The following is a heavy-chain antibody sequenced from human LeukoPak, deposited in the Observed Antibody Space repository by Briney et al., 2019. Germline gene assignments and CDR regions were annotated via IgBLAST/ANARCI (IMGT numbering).Heavy chain of an antibody. J-gene: IGHJ6*03. CDR1: GGSLSDYY. CDR3: ARGDFCSSSSCYLRPMDV. Sequence: SETLSLTCTVSGGSLSDYYWSWIRPPPGKGLEWIGYIYYSGSTTYNPSLKSRVAMSVDTAKNQFSLKLRSVTAADTAVYYCARGDFCSSSSCYLRPMDVWGKGTTVTVSS. CDR2: IYYSGST. D-gene: IGHD2-2*01. V-gene: IGHV4-59*01.